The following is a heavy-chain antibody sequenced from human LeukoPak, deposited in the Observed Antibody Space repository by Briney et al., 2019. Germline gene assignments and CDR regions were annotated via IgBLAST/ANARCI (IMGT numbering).Heavy chain of an antibody. Sequence: GGSLRLSCAASGFTFSSYGMHWVRQAPGKGLEWVAFIRYDGSNKYYADSVKGRFTISRDNSKNTLYLQMNSLRAEDTAVYYCARDRISVDAFDIWGQGTMVTVSS. CDR2: IRYDGSNK. CDR1: GFTFSSYG. D-gene: IGHD4-17*01. J-gene: IGHJ3*02. V-gene: IGHV3-30*02. CDR3: ARDRISVDAFDI.